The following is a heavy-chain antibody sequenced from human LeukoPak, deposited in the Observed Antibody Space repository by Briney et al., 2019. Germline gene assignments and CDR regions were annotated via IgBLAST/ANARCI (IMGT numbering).Heavy chain of an antibody. J-gene: IGHJ5*02. D-gene: IGHD6-13*01. V-gene: IGHV3-23*01. CDR1: GFTFSSYA. CDR3: AKGLKAAAGLPHNWFDP. CDR2: ISGSGGST. Sequence: GGSLRLSCAASGFTFSSYAMSWVRQAPGKGLEWVSAISGSGGSTYYADSVKGRFTISRDNSKNTLYLQMNSLRAEDTAVYYCAKGLKAAAGLPHNWFDPWGQGTLVTVSS.